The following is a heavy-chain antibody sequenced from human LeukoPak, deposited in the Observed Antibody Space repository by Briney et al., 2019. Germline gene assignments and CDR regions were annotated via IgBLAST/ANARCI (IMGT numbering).Heavy chain of an antibody. J-gene: IGHJ4*02. D-gene: IGHD6-13*01. CDR3: TRGPAAAAALLFDY. Sequence: PGGSLRLSCAASGFAFSSYEMNWVRQAPGKGLEWVSHISSSGTTIQYADSVRGRFTISRDNAKNSMYLQMSSLRDEDTALYYCTRGPAAAAALLFDYRGQGTLVTVSS. V-gene: IGHV3-48*03. CDR2: ISSSGTTI. CDR1: GFAFSSYE.